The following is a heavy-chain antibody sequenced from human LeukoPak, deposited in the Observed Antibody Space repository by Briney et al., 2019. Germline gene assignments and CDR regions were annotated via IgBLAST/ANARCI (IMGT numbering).Heavy chain of an antibody. V-gene: IGHV3-7*01. CDR2: IKHDGSVQ. CDR1: GFTFSSYW. CDR3: ARGARGSGTASDY. Sequence: PGGSLRLSCAASGFTFSSYWMSWVRQAPGKGLEWVANIKHDGSVQYCVDSVKGRFTISRDNAKNSLYLQMNSLRAEDTAVYYCARGARGSGTASDYWGQGTLVTVSS. J-gene: IGHJ4*02. D-gene: IGHD3-10*01.